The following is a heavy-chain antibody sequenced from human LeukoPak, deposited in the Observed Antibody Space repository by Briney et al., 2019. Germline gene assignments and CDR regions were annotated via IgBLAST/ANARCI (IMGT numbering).Heavy chain of an antibody. J-gene: IGHJ4*02. CDR2: IYYTGST. V-gene: IGHV4-59*01. CDR3: ARGSRGYGDYAY. Sequence: SETLSLTCTVSGGSISSYYWSWIRQPPGKGLEWIGYIYYTGSTNYNPSLKSRVTISVDTSKNQFSLKLSSVTAADTAVYYCARGSRGYGDYAYWGQGTLVTVSS. CDR1: GGSISSYY. D-gene: IGHD4-17*01.